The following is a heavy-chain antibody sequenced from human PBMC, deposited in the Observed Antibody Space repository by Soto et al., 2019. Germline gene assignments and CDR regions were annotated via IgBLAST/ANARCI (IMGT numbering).Heavy chain of an antibody. D-gene: IGHD6-13*01. CDR3: ARSPRSSPYFDY. V-gene: IGHV5-51*01. J-gene: IGHJ4*02. Sequence: LKISCQCSGYTFSNFWIGWVRQLPGRGLEWMGIIYPGDQETRYSPSFHGKVTISADKSINTAYLQWNSLEASDTAFYFCARSPRSSPYFDYWGQGALVTVSS. CDR2: IYPGDQET. CDR1: GYTFSNFW.